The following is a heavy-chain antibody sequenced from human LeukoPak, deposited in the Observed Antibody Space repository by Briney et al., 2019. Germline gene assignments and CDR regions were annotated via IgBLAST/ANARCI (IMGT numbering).Heavy chain of an antibody. CDR3: AREITLTGYKYGLGFNY. J-gene: IGHJ4*02. D-gene: IGHD5-12*01. CDR2: IYYNGAT. V-gene: IGHV4-59*01. Sequence: SETMSLTCTVSGGSISSYYWSWIRQSPGMGLEWIGSIYYNGATDYNPSLKSRVTVSADTSNNQFSLRLRSVTAADTAVYYCAREITLTGYKYGLGFNYWGQGTLVTVSS. CDR1: GGSISSYY.